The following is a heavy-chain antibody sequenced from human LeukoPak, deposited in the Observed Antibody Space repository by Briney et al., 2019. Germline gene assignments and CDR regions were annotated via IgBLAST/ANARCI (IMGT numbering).Heavy chain of an antibody. CDR1: GYTLTELS. CDR3: ARGGFTTMVRGVIITLDAFDI. D-gene: IGHD3-10*01. Sequence: ASVKVSCKVSGYTLTELSMHWVRQAPGKGLEWMGGFDPEDGETIYAQKFQGRVTMTEDTSTDTAYMELSSLRSEDTAVYYCARGGFTTMVRGVIITLDAFDIWGQGTMVTVSS. J-gene: IGHJ3*02. CDR2: FDPEDGET. V-gene: IGHV1-24*01.